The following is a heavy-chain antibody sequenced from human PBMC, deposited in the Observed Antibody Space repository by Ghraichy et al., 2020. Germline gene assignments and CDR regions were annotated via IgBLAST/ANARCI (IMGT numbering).Heavy chain of an antibody. CDR1: GFTFSSFR. Sequence: GESLNISCAASGFTFSSFRMTWARKAQGKGLEWVSSISSSGSYIYYADSVKGRFTISRDKAKNSLYLQMNSLRAEDTAVYYCARLRELLPSGDYIDYWGQGTLVTVSS. D-gene: IGHD1-26*01. CDR3: ARLRELLPSGDYIDY. CDR2: ISSSGSYI. V-gene: IGHV3-21*01. J-gene: IGHJ4*02.